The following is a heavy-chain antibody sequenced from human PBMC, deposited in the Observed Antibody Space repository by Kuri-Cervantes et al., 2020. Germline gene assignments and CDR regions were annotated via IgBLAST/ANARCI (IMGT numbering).Heavy chain of an antibody. V-gene: IGHV3-53*01. D-gene: IGHD3-22*01. CDR2: IFAEGDT. CDR3: TRAPYFDRNSFDFDY. CDR1: GFIVSSNY. J-gene: IGHJ4*02. Sequence: GGSLRLSCAASGFIVSSNYMSWVRQAPGKGLECVSVIFAEGDTYYADSVKGRFTISRDRSKNTLYLQMNNLRAEDTAMYYCTRAPYFDRNSFDFDYWGQGTLVTVSS.